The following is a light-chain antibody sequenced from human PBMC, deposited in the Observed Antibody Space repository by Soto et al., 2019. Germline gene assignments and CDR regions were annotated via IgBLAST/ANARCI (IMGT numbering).Light chain of an antibody. CDR1: QSVSSN. J-gene: IGKJ1*01. CDR2: GAS. Sequence: EIGMTQSPATLSVSPGERATLSCRASQSVSSNLAWYQHKPGQAPRLLIYGASTRATGIPARFTGSGSGTDFTLTISSLQSEDFALYYCQQYNIWPRTFGQGTKV. CDR3: QQYNIWPRT. V-gene: IGKV3-15*01.